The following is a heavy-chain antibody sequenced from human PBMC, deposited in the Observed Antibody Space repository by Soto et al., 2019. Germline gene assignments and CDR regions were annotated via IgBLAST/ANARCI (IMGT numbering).Heavy chain of an antibody. CDR3: ARARMYGDY. V-gene: IGHV1-8*01. CDR2: MNPNSGNT. D-gene: IGHD2-15*01. CDR1: GYTFTSYE. J-gene: IGHJ4*01. Sequence: QVQLVQSGAEVKKPGASVKVSCKASGYTFTSYEITCVRQATGQGFEYLGWMNPNSGNTGYVKKFQGRVTMTRESALSTSSMELRSLQSEHTAVYYSARARMYGDY.